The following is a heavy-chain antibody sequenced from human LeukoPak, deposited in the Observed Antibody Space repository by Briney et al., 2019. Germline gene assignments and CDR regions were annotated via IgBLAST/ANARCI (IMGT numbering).Heavy chain of an antibody. CDR2: ISGSGVST. D-gene: IGHD1-26*01. V-gene: IGHV3-23*01. Sequence: PGGSLRLSCAASGFTFSTYGMRWVRQAPGKGLEWVSGISGSGVSTYYADSVKGRFTISRDKSKNTLYLQMSSLRAEDTAVYYCAKFRSDRIVGGGMNVWGQGTTVTVSS. CDR1: GFTFSTYG. J-gene: IGHJ6*02. CDR3: AKFRSDRIVGGGMNV.